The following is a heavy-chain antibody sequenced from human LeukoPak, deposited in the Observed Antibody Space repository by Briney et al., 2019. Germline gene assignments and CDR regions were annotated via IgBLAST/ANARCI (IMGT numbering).Heavy chain of an antibody. CDR3: ARDLFPKGGSYPEGY. CDR1: GYTFTSYG. J-gene: IGHJ4*02. D-gene: IGHD1-26*01. CDR2: ISAYNGNT. Sequence: ASVKVSCKASGYTFTSYGISWVRQAPGQGLEWMGWISAYNGNTNYAQKLQGRVTMTTDTSTSTAYMELRSLRSDDTAVYYCARDLFPKGGSYPEGYWGQGTLVTVSS. V-gene: IGHV1-18*01.